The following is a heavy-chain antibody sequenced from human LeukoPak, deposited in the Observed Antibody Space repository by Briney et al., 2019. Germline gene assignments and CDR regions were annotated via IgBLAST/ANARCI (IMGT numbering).Heavy chain of an antibody. CDR2: IYPGGST. Sequence: PGGSLRLSCAASGFNVSNNHMSWVRQAPGKGLEWVSVIYPGGSTYYADSVRGRFTISRDNVKKTVYLQMNSLRHEDTAVYYCSRGHDGLDIWGQGTMVTVSS. CDR3: SRGHDGLDI. V-gene: IGHV3-66*02. CDR1: GFNVSNNH. J-gene: IGHJ3*02.